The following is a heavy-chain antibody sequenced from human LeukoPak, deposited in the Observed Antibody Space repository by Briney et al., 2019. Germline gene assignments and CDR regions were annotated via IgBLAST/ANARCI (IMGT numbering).Heavy chain of an antibody. CDR1: GFTVGLNY. D-gene: IGHD3-16*01. Sequence: PGGSLRLSCAASGFTVGLNYMSWVRQAPGKGLEWIGEINHIGSTNYNPSLKSRVTISVDTSKNQFSLKLSSVTAADTAVYYCARGSVLGVTLNDYWGQGTLVTVSS. V-gene: IGHV4-34*01. J-gene: IGHJ4*02. CDR2: INHIGST. CDR3: ARGSVLGVTLNDY.